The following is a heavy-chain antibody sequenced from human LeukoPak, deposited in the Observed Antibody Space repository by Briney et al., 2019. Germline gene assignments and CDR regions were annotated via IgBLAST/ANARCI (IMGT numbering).Heavy chain of an antibody. CDR1: GFTFDDYA. J-gene: IGHJ4*02. CDR2: ISWNSGSI. V-gene: IGHV3-9*01. D-gene: IGHD3-16*01. Sequence: GRSLRLSCAASGFTFDDYAMHWVRQAPGKGLEWVSGISWNSGSIGYADSVKGRFTISRDNAKNSLYLQMNSLRAEDTAVYYCARDLGVFVAALDYWGQGTLVTVSS. CDR3: ARDLGVFVAALDY.